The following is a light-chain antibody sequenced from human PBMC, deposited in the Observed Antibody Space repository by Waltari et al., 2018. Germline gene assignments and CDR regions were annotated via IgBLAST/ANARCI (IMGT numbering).Light chain of an antibody. CDR3: QQFGRSRT. Sequence: EIVLTQSPGTLSLSPGERATLSCRASQTLDISFLAWYQQKPGQAPRLLIYGASSRATGIPDRVSGSGSGTDFTLTISRLEPEDFAVYFCQQFGRSRTFGQGTKVELK. J-gene: IGKJ1*01. V-gene: IGKV3-20*01. CDR1: QTLDISF. CDR2: GAS.